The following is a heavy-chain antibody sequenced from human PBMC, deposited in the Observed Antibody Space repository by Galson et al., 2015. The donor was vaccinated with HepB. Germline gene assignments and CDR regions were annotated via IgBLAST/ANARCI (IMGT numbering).Heavy chain of an antibody. CDR2: INPTSGYT. D-gene: IGHD3-16*01. J-gene: IGHJ4*02. CDR1: GYDFNSYY. Sequence: SVKVSCKASGYDFNSYYMHWVRQAPGQGLEWMGIINPTSGYTNYTQRFQDRVTLTRDTSTRTFYMELSSLRSDDTAVYYCARETSLMMTFSGVGDPGTYFFDFWGQGTLAIVSS. V-gene: IGHV1-46*02. CDR3: ARETSLMMTFSGVGDPGTYFFDF.